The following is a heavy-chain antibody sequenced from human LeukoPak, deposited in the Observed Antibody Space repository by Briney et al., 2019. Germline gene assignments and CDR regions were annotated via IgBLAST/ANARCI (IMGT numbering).Heavy chain of an antibody. D-gene: IGHD3-9*01. CDR1: GFTFSDYY. CDR2: ISSSGSTI. V-gene: IGHV3-11*01. Sequence: GGSLRLSCAAPGFTFSDYYMSWIRQAPRKGLEWVSYISSSGSTIYYADSVKGRFTISRDNAKNSLYLQMNSLRAEDTAVYYCARDSTYDILTGYYLDYWGQGTLVTVSS. CDR3: ARDSTYDILTGYYLDY. J-gene: IGHJ4*02.